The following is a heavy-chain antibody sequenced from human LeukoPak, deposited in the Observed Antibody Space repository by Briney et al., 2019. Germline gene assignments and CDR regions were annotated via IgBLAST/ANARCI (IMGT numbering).Heavy chain of an antibody. J-gene: IGHJ3*02. CDR3: ASLRFLDWLYAFDI. CDR2: VYYSGST. V-gene: IGHV4-39*07. CDR1: GGSFSSYY. D-gene: IGHD3-3*01. Sequence: NPSETLSLTCAVYGGSFSSYYWGWIRQPPGKGLEWIGSVYYSGSTYYNPSLKSRVAISVDTSKNQFSLKLSSVAAADTAVYFCASLRFLDWLYAFDIWGQGTMVTVSS.